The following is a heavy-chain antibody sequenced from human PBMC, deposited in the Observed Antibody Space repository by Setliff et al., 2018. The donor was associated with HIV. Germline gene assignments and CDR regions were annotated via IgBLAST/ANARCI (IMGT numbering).Heavy chain of an antibody. V-gene: IGHV2-5*01. CDR1: GLSLRTSGGG. CDR3: AYSGRQLRGPYFDF. CDR2: IYWNNNK. J-gene: IGHJ4*02. D-gene: IGHD1-1*01. Sequence: SGPTLVNPTPPLTLTCTFSGLSLRTSGGGVGWIRQSPGKALEWLAFIYWNNNKHYSTSLKSRLTVTKDTSKNRVVFTMTNMDPVDTATYYCAYSGRQLRGPYFDFWGQGTPVTVSS.